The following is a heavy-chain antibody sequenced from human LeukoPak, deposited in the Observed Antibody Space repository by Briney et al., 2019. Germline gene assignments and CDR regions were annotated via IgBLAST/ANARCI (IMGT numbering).Heavy chain of an antibody. Sequence: PGGTLRLSCAASGFTFSSYGMSWVRQAPGKGLEWVSAISGSGGSTYYADSVKGRFTISRDNSKNTLYLQMNSLRAEDTAVYYCSLRLGELSLYRFDYWGQGTLVTVSS. J-gene: IGHJ4*02. CDR2: ISGSGGST. CDR1: GFTFSSYG. CDR3: SLRLGELSLYRFDY. V-gene: IGHV3-23*01. D-gene: IGHD3-16*02.